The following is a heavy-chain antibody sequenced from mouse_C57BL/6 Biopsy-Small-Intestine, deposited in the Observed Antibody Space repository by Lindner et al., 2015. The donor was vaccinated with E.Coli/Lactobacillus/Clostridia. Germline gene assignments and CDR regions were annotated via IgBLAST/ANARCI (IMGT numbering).Heavy chain of an antibody. D-gene: IGHD6-1*01. CDR1: GDSFSGYY. CDR2: INLSTGST. Sequence: VQLQESGAELVKPGASVKISCRASGDSFSGYYMEWVKQSPEKSLEWIGEINLSTGSTIYNQKFKAKATLTVDISSITAYMQLESLTSEDSAVYYCARHNDGTYYFAMDYWGQGTSVTVSS. J-gene: IGHJ4*01. CDR3: ARHNDGTYYFAMDY. V-gene: IGHV1-42*01.